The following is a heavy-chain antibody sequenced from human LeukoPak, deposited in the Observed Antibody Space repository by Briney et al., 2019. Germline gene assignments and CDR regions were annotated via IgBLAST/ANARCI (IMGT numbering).Heavy chain of an antibody. J-gene: IGHJ6*03. CDR1: GGSISSYY. CDR3: ARQSLRYYYYYYMDV. CDR2: IYYSGST. V-gene: IGHV4-59*01. Sequence: PSETLSLTCTVSGGSISSYYWSWIRQPPGKGLEWIGYIYYSGSTNYNPSLKSRVTISVDTSKNQFSLKLSSVTAADTAVYYCARQSLRYYYYYYMDVWGKGTTVTVSS.